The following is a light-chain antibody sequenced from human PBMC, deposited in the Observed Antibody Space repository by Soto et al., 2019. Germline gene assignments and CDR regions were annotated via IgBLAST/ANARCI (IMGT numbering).Light chain of an antibody. CDR3: AAWDNSLVGGPA. V-gene: IGLV1-47*01. CDR2: RNN. J-gene: IGLJ2*01. CDR1: NSNIGSKY. Sequence: QSVLTQPASASGTPGQRVTISCSGSNSNIGSKYVYWYEQLPGTAPKLLLYRNNQRPSGVPDRFSGSKSGTSASLAISCLRSEDEADYYCAAWDNSLVGGPAFGGGTKLTVL.